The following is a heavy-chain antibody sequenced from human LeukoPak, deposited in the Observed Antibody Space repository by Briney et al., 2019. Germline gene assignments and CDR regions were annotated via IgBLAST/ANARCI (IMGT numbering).Heavy chain of an antibody. V-gene: IGHV1-2*02. Sequence: ASVKVSCKASGYTFTGYYMHWVRQAPGQGLEWMGWINPNSGGTDYAQKFQGRVTLTRDTSISTLYMDLSGLRSDDAAVYYCAREGVPSLLRFDYWGQGSLVTVSS. D-gene: IGHD3-10*01. CDR2: INPNSGGT. CDR3: AREGVPSLLRFDY. J-gene: IGHJ4*02. CDR1: GYTFTGYY.